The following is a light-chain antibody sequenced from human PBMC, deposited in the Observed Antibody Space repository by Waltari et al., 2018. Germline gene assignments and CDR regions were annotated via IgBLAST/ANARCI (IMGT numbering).Light chain of an antibody. Sequence: QSVLTQPPSASGTPGQRVTISCSGSSSNIGSKYVYWYQQLPGTAPKLLIYMNKQRPSGVPDRFSGSKSGTSASLAISGLRSEDEADYYCAAWDDRLSVVFGGGTKLTVL. V-gene: IGLV1-47*01. J-gene: IGLJ3*02. CDR2: MNK. CDR1: SSNIGSKY. CDR3: AAWDDRLSVV.